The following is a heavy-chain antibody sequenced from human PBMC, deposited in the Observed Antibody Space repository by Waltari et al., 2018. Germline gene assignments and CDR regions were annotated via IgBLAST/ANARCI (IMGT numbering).Heavy chain of an antibody. D-gene: IGHD3-10*01. CDR3: ARGRDYGSGDFDY. J-gene: IGHJ4*02. V-gene: IGHV4-39*07. Sequence: QLQLQESGPGLVKPSETLSLTCTVSGGSISSSSYYWGWIRQPPGKGLEWIGSIYYSGSTYYNPSLKSRVTISVDTSKNQFSLKLSYVTAADTAVYYCARGRDYGSGDFDYWGQGTLVTVSS. CDR2: IYYSGST. CDR1: GGSISSSSYY.